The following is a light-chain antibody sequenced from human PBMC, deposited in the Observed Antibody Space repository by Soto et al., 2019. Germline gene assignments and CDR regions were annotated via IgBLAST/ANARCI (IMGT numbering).Light chain of an antibody. J-gene: IGLJ3*02. CDR3: CSYTNNNTPM. Sequence: QSALTQPASVSGSPGQSISISCTGTSRDVGGYNYVSWYQQHPGKAPKLLIYEVSNRPSGVSNRFSGSKSANTASLTISWLQAEDEADYYCCSYTNNNTPMFGGGTKLTVL. CDR2: EVS. V-gene: IGLV2-14*01. CDR1: SRDVGGYNY.